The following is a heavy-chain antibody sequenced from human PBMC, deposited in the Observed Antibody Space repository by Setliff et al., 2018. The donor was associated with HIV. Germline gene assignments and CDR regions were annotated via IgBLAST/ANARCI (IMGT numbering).Heavy chain of an antibody. CDR3: ARQVKYSSSPLHFDS. CDR1: GDSITNSFYF. Sequence: SETLSLTCTVSGDSITNSFYFWAWIRQPPGKGLEWIGSIYYGGIIDYNPSLKSRVTISVDTPKNHFSLRLDSVTAADTAIHYCARQVKYSSSPLHFDSWGQGTLVTVS. CDR2: IYYGGII. V-gene: IGHV4-39*01. J-gene: IGHJ4*02. D-gene: IGHD6-13*01.